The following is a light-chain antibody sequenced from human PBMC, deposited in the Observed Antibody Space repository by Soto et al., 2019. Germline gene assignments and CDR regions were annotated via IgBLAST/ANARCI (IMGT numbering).Light chain of an antibody. CDR1: RGDVGAFNY. CDR3: ASYSTGDTLEV. V-gene: IGLV2-14*01. J-gene: IGLJ1*01. Sequence: QSALTQPASVSGSPGQSTTISCTGTRGDVGAFNYVSWYQIQPGKAPKLVIYEVSSRPSGVSKRFSGSKSGNTASLSISGLQPEDEGDYYCASYSTGDTLEVFGSGTKVTVL. CDR2: EVS.